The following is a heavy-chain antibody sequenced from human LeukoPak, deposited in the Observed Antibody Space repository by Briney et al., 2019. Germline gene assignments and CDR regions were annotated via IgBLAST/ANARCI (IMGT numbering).Heavy chain of an antibody. CDR3: AGFRTQLLYGPDWFDP. V-gene: IGHV4-34*01. J-gene: IGHJ5*02. D-gene: IGHD2-2*02. CDR1: GGSFSGYY. Sequence: PSETLSLTCAVYGGSFSGYYWSWIRQPPGKGLEWIGEINHSGSTNYNPSLKSRVTISVDTSKNQFSLKLSSVTAADTAVYYCAGFRTQLLYGPDWFDPWGQGTLVTVSS. CDR2: INHSGST.